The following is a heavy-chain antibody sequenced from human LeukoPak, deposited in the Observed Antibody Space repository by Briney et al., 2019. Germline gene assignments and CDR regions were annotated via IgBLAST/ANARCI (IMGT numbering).Heavy chain of an antibody. CDR1: GFTFSSYE. D-gene: IGHD3-22*01. Sequence: PGGSLRLSCAASGFTFSSYEMNWVRQAPGKGLEWVSYISSSGSTIYYADSVKGRFTVSRDNAKNSLYLQMNSLRAEDTAVYYCARGLYDSSGYYHGAFDIWGQGTMVTVSS. CDR2: ISSSGSTI. V-gene: IGHV3-48*03. J-gene: IGHJ3*02. CDR3: ARGLYDSSGYYHGAFDI.